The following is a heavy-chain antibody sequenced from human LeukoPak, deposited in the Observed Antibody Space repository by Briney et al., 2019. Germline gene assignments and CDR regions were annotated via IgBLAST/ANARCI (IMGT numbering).Heavy chain of an antibody. D-gene: IGHD3-16*02. CDR1: GGSISSSSYY. CDR3: ARHYRLESWFDP. V-gene: IGHV4-39*01. CDR2: IYYRGST. Sequence: PSETLSLTCTVYGGSISSSSYYWGWIRQPPGKGLDWIGSIYYRGSTYYNPSLKSRVTISVDTSKNQFSLKLSSVTAADTAVYYCARHYRLESWFDPWGQGTLVTVSS. J-gene: IGHJ5*02.